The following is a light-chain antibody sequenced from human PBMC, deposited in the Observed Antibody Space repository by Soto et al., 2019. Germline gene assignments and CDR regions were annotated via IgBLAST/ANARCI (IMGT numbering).Light chain of an antibody. J-gene: IGKJ5*01. V-gene: IGKV3-20*01. Sequence: DIVLTQSPGPLSLSPGERATLSCRASQSVTNNYLAWYQQKPGQVPRLLMSAASSRATGIPDRFSGSGSGTDFTLTISRLEPEDFAVYYCQQSSRSPVTFGQGTLLEIK. CDR1: QSVTNNY. CDR2: AAS. CDR3: QQSSRSPVT.